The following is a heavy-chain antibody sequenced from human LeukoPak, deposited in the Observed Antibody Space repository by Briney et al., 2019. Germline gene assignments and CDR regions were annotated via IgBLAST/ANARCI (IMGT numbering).Heavy chain of an antibody. CDR2: INPNTGDT. CDR1: GYTFTGYY. J-gene: IGHJ4*02. D-gene: IGHD2-15*01. CDR3: ARDERCSGTSCYSSFDY. Sequence: ASVKVSCKASGYTFTGYYMHWVRQAPGQGLEWLGWINPNTGDTNYAQKFHGRVTMTRDTSISTAYMELSRLRSDDTAVYNCARDERCSGTSCYSSFDYWGQGTLVTVSS. V-gene: IGHV1-2*02.